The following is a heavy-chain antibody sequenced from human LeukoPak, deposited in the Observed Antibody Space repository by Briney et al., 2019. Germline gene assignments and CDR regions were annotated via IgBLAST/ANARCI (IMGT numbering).Heavy chain of an antibody. J-gene: IGHJ6*03. D-gene: IGHD3-10*01. Sequence: PGGSLRLSCAASGFIFSNYAMQWVRQAPGMGLEWVAFIRYDGGNTYYADSVKGRFTISRDNAKNTLYLQMNSLRAEDTAVYYCARRSYYGTYYYMDVWGKGTTVTVSS. CDR1: GFIFSNYA. CDR2: IRYDGGNT. CDR3: ARRSYYGTYYYMDV. V-gene: IGHV3-30*02.